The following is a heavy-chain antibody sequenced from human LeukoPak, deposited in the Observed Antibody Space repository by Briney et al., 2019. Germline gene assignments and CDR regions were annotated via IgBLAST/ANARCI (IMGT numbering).Heavy chain of an antibody. CDR1: GGFLSGYY. CDR3: ARARPPRIEMATIPYYFDY. J-gene: IGHJ4*02. Sequence: PSETLSLTRAVYGGFLSGYYWTWIRQPPGKGLEWIGEINHSGSTNYNPSFKSRVTISVDTSKNQFSLRLSSVTAADTAVYYGARARPPRIEMATIPYYFDYWGQGTLVTVSS. CDR2: INHSGST. V-gene: IGHV4-34*01. D-gene: IGHD5-24*01.